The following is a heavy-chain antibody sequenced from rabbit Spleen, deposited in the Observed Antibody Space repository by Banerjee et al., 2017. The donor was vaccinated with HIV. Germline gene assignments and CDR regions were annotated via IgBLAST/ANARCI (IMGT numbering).Heavy chain of an antibody. J-gene: IGHJ4*01. Sequence: QEQLVESGGGLVRPEGSLKLSCTASGFSFSNKAVMCWVRQAPGKGLQWIACINAVTGKAVYASWAKGRYTFSKTSSTTVTLEMTSLTDADTATYFCARDLTGAIGWNFGWWGPGTLVTVS. D-gene: IGHD4-1*01. V-gene: IGHV1S45*01. CDR1: GFSFSNKAV. CDR3: ARDLTGAIGWNFGW. CDR2: INAVTGKA.